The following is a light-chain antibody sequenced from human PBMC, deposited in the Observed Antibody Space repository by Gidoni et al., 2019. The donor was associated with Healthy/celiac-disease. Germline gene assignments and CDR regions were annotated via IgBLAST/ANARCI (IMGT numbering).Light chain of an antibody. CDR2: DAS. Sequence: GDRVTITCRASQGISSAVAWYQQKPGKAPKLLIYDASSLESGVPSRFSGSASGTDFTLTISSLQPEDFATYYCQQFNSYPRITFGPGTKVDIK. V-gene: IGKV1-13*02. CDR3: QQFNSYPRIT. CDR1: QGISSA. J-gene: IGKJ3*01.